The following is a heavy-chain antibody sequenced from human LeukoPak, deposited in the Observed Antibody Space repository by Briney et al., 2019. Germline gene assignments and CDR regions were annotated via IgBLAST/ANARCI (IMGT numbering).Heavy chain of an antibody. D-gene: IGHD1/OR15-1a*01. CDR2: IKYDGSEK. CDR3: AFNNNFEY. CDR1: GLSFSGQW. J-gene: IGHJ4*02. V-gene: IGHV3-7*01. Sequence: GGSLRLSCTASGLSFSGQWMNWVRQSPGQGLEWVANIKYDGSEKYYVDSVKGRFTISREDAKNSLSLQMDSVRPEDTAVYYCAFNNNFEYWGQGTLVIVSS.